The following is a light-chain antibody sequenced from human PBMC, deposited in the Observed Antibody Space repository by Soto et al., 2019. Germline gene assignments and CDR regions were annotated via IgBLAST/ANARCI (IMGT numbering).Light chain of an antibody. V-gene: IGKV3-20*01. J-gene: IGKJ2*01. Sequence: EIVLTQSPGTLSLSPGERATLSCRASQSVSRSYLACYQQKPGQAPRLLIYGASSRATGIPDRFSGSGSGTDFTLTISILEPEDFAVYYCRQYGSSPYTFGQGTELEIK. CDR2: GAS. CDR1: QSVSRSY. CDR3: RQYGSSPYT.